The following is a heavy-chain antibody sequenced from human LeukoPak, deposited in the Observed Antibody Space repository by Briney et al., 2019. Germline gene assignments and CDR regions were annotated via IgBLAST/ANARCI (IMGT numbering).Heavy chain of an antibody. J-gene: IGHJ6*02. Sequence: GGSLRLSCAASGFTYSNYAMTWVRQAPGKGLEWVSSISSGGHSTYYAGSVKGRFTIYRDNSKNTLSLQMNSLRAEDTAVYYCAKLRATGGLYYGMDVWGQGTTVTVSS. CDR2: ISSGGHST. CDR3: AKLRATGGLYYGMDV. CDR1: GFTYSNYA. V-gene: IGHV3-23*01. D-gene: IGHD5-12*01.